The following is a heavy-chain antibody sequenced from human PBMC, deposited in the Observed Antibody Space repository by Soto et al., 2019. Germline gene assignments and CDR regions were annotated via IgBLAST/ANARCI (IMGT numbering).Heavy chain of an antibody. CDR2: IKHDGSQR. CDR1: GFKLNTYW. CDR3: AHSPTDLRFDY. V-gene: IGHV3-7*01. J-gene: IGHJ4*02. Sequence: GGSLRLSCAASGFKLNTYWMSWVRQAPGKGLEWVANIKHDGSQRNYVDSVKGRFTISRDNAKNSLYLQMNSLRVDDTAVYYCAHSPTDLRFDYWGQGTLVTVSS. D-gene: IGHD3-3*01.